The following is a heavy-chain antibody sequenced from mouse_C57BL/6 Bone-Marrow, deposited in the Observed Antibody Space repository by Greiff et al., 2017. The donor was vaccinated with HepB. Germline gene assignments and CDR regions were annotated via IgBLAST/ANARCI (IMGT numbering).Heavy chain of an antibody. CDR1: GYTFTSHW. D-gene: IGHD1-1*01. CDR2: IFPGSGRT. Sequence: VQLQQSGPELVRPGASVKISCKAPGYTFTSHWMQWVRQRPGQGLEWIGEIFPGSGRTYYNEKFKGKATLTVDTSSSTAYMQLSSLTSEDSAVYFCAREDYGSPWFAYWGQGTLVTVSA. J-gene: IGHJ3*01. V-gene: IGHV1-56*01. CDR3: AREDYGSPWFAY.